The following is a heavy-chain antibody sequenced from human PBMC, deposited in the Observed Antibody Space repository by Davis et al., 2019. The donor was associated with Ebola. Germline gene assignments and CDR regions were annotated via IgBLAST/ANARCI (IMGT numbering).Heavy chain of an antibody. CDR1: GYSFTSYW. V-gene: IGHV5-10-1*01. Sequence: PGGSLRLSCKGSGYSFTSYWISWVRQMPGKGLEWMGRIDPSDSYTNYSPSFQGHVTISADKSISTAYLQWSSLKASDTAMYYCATMIVAIGAFDIWGQGTTVTVSS. CDR3: ATMIVAIGAFDI. CDR2: IDPSDSYT. J-gene: IGHJ3*02. D-gene: IGHD3-22*01.